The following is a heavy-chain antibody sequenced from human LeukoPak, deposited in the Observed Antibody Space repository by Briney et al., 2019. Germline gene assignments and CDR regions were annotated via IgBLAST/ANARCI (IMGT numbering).Heavy chain of an antibody. V-gene: IGHV4-31*03. Sequence: SQTLSLTCTVSGGSISSGGYYWSWIRQHPGKGLEWIGYIYYSGSTYYNPSLKSRVTISVDTSKNQFSLKLSSVTAADTAVYYCASVAYYYDSSGSRHDAFDIWGQGTMVTVSS. CDR3: ASVAYYYDSSGSRHDAFDI. D-gene: IGHD3-22*01. J-gene: IGHJ3*02. CDR1: GGSISSGGYY. CDR2: IYYSGST.